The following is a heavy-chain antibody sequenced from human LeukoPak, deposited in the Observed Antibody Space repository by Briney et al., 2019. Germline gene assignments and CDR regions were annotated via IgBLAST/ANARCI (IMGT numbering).Heavy chain of an antibody. D-gene: IGHD4-17*01. CDR1: GGSFSGYY. Sequence: PSETLSLTCAVYGGSFSGYYWSWIRQPPGKGLEWIGEINHSGSTNYNPSLKSRVTISVDTSKNQFSLKLSSVTAADTAVYYCARGSDYGDYDFDYWGQGTLVTVSS. CDR3: ARGSDYGDYDFDY. J-gene: IGHJ4*02. CDR2: INHSGST. V-gene: IGHV4-34*01.